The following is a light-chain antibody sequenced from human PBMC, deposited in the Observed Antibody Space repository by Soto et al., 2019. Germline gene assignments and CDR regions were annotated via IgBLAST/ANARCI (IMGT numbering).Light chain of an antibody. Sequence: EIVLTQSPGTLSLSPGERATLSCRASQSIRSSRLAWYQQKPGQPPRLLISGASSRATGIPDRFSGSESGTDFTIIISRLESEDFAVYYCQQYDVAPLTFGGGTKVEIK. V-gene: IGKV3-20*01. CDR3: QQYDVAPLT. CDR1: QSIRSSR. CDR2: GAS. J-gene: IGKJ4*01.